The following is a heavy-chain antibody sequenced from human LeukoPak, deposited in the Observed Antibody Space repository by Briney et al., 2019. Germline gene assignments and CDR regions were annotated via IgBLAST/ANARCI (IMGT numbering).Heavy chain of an antibody. Sequence: SVKVSCKASGGTFSRNAISWVRQAPGQGLEWMGGIIPIFGTANYAQKFQGGVTITADESTSTAYMELSSLRSEDTAVYYCARDGSLVCSNTRCPTFQHWGQGTLVTVSS. J-gene: IGHJ1*01. CDR3: ARDGSLVCSNTRCPTFQH. V-gene: IGHV1-69*01. D-gene: IGHD2-2*01. CDR1: GGTFSRNA. CDR2: IIPIFGTA.